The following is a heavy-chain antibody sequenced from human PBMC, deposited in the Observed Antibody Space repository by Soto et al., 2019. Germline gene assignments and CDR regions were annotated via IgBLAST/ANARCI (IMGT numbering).Heavy chain of an antibody. V-gene: IGHV3-30*18. CDR3: AKDAWGPLEVRGVIITSPNRIDYFDY. D-gene: IGHD3-10*01. CDR1: GFTFSSYG. J-gene: IGHJ4*02. Sequence: GGSLRLSCAASGFTFSSYGMHWVRQAPGKGLEWVAVISYDGSNKYYADSVKGRFTISRDNSKNTLYLQMNSLRAEDTAVYYCAKDAWGPLEVRGVIITSPNRIDYFDYWGQGTLVTVSS. CDR2: ISYDGSNK.